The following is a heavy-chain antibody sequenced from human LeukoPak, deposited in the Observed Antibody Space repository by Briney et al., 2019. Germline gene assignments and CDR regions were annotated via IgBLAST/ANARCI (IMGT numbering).Heavy chain of an antibody. V-gene: IGHV4-39*07. Sequence: PSETLSLTCTVSGDSISSGSYYWNWIRQPPGKGLEWIGEINHSGSTNYNPSLKSRVTISVDTSKNQFSLKLSSVTAADTAVYYCARVGAAAGTGGWFDPWGQGTLVTVSS. J-gene: IGHJ5*02. CDR1: GDSISSGSYY. D-gene: IGHD6-13*01. CDR3: ARVGAAAGTGGWFDP. CDR2: INHSGST.